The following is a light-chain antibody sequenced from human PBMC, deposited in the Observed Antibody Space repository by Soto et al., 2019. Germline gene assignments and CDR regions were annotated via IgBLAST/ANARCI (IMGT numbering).Light chain of an antibody. V-gene: IGLV2-14*01. CDR1: SSDVGGYNY. CDR3: SSYTSSSTLGGV. J-gene: IGLJ1*01. Sequence: QSALTQPDSVSGSPGQSITISCTGTSSDVGGYNYVSWYQQHPGKAPKLMIYDVSNRPSGVSNRFSGSKSGNTASLTISGLQAEDEADYYCSSYTSSSTLGGVFGTGTKVTVL. CDR2: DVS.